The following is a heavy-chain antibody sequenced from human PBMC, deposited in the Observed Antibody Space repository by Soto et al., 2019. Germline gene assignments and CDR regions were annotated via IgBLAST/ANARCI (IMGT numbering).Heavy chain of an antibody. J-gene: IGHJ6*02. V-gene: IGHV5-10-1*01. D-gene: IGHD5-12*01. CDR1: GYSFTSYW. CDR3: AITGVSGYDWPDYYYYYGMDV. CDR2: IDPSDSYT. Sequence: PGESLKISCKGSGYSFTSYWISWVRQMPGKGLEWMGRIDPSDSYTNYSPSFQGHVTISADKSISTAYLQWSSLKASDTAMYYCAITGVSGYDWPDYYYYYGMDVWGQGTTVTVSS.